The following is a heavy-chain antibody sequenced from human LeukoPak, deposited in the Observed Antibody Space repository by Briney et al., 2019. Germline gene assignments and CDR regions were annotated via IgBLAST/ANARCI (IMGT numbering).Heavy chain of an antibody. D-gene: IGHD2-2*01. CDR1: GFSFSTYW. CDR2: INPDGSST. J-gene: IGHJ1*01. CDR3: ANAYCSSTSCLAEYFQH. V-gene: IGHV3-74*01. Sequence: GGSLRLSCAASGFSFSTYWMHWVRQAPGKGLVWVSQINPDGSSTDYADSVKGRFTISRDNAKNSLYLQMNSLRAEDTALYYCANAYCSSTSCLAEYFQHWGQGTLVTVSS.